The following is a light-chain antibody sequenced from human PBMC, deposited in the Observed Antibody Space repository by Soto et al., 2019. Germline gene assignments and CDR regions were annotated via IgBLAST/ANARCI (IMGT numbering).Light chain of an antibody. CDR1: SSDVGVYNF. V-gene: IGLV2-8*01. J-gene: IGLJ2*01. Sequence: QSVLTQPPSASGSPGQSVTISCTGASSDVGVYNFVSWYQHHPGKAPRLMIYDVTQRPSGVPDRFSGSKSGNTASLTVSGLQVDDEAYYYCSSYAGSSSPVAFGGGTKLTVL. CDR2: DVT. CDR3: SSYAGSSSPVA.